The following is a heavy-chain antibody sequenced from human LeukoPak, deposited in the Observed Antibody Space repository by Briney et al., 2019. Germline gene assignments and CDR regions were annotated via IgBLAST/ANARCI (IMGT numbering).Heavy chain of an antibody. CDR1: GFTFSSYG. CDR2: ISYDGSNK. J-gene: IGHJ4*02. V-gene: IGHV3-30*18. CDR3: AKDEGSSRLFDY. Sequence: GGSLRLSCAASGFTFSSYGMHWVRQAPGKGLEWVAVISYDGSNKYYADSVKGRFTISRDNSKNTLYLQMNSLRAEDTAVYYCAKDEGSSRLFDYWGQGTLVTVSS. D-gene: IGHD6-13*01.